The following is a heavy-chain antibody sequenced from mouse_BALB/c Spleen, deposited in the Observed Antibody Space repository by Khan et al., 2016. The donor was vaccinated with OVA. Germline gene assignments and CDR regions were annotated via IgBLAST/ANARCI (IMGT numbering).Heavy chain of an antibody. CDR1: GYTFTTYW. Sequence: QVQLQQPGAELVKPGASVNLSCKTSGYTFTTYWINWVKQRPGQGLEWIGEINPSNGRTNYNEKFKIKATLTVDKSSSTAYIQLSSLTSEDSAVYYGARLNYSWFADWGQGTLVSVST. V-gene: IGHV1S81*02. J-gene: IGHJ3*01. D-gene: IGHD1-1*02. CDR2: INPSNGRT. CDR3: ARLNYSWFAD.